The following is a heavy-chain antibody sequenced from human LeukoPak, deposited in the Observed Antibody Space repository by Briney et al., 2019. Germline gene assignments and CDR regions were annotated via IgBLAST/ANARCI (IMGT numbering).Heavy chain of an antibody. CDR3: AREAAGQANRDHFDT. Sequence: GASVKVSCTASGFTFSSYGISWVRQAPGQGLEWMGWISAFNGKSNHPQKFQGRVTMTTDTSTSTAYMELRSLRSDDTAVYYCAREAAGQANRDHFDTWGQGTLVSVSS. V-gene: IGHV1-18*01. J-gene: IGHJ4*02. D-gene: IGHD1-14*01. CDR2: ISAFNGKS. CDR1: GFTFSSYG.